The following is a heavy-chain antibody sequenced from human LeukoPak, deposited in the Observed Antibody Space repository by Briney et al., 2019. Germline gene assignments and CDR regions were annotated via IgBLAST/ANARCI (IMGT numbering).Heavy chain of an antibody. CDR2: IYPRDGST. V-gene: IGHV1-46*01. J-gene: IGHJ6*02. D-gene: IGHD3-9*01. CDR1: GYTFTSNY. Sequence: ASVKVSCKASGYTFTSNYIHWVRQAPGQGLEWMGMIYPRDGSTSYAQKFQGRVTMTRDTSTSTVYMELSSLRSEDTAVYYCAREVDHDILTGYLYYYYYYGMDVWGQGTTVTVSS. CDR3: AREVDHDILTGYLYYYYYYGMDV.